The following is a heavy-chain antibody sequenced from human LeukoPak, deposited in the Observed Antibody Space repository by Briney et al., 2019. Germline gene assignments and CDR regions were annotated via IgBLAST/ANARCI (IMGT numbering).Heavy chain of an antibody. CDR2: ISSNGGST. CDR3: ARDRGYYDSSGYPRGFDY. D-gene: IGHD3-22*01. Sequence: GGSLRLSCAASGFTFSSYAIHWVRQAPGKGLEYVSAISSNGGSTYYANSVKGRFTISRDNAKNSLYLQMNSLRAEDTAVYYCARDRGYYDSSGYPRGFDYWGQGTLVTVSS. V-gene: IGHV3-64*01. J-gene: IGHJ4*02. CDR1: GFTFSSYA.